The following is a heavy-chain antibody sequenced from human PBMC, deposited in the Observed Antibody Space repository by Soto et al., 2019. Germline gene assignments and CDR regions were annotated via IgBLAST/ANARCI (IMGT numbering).Heavy chain of an antibody. J-gene: IGHJ3*02. V-gene: IGHV4-34*01. Sequence: PSETLSLTCAVYGGSFSGYYWSWIRQPPGKGLEWIGEINHSGSTNYNPSLKSRVTISVDTSKNQFSLKLSSVTAADTAVYYCARGGGNYYGSGSYYRDAFDIWGQGTMVTVSS. CDR1: GGSFSGYY. CDR2: INHSGST. D-gene: IGHD3-10*01. CDR3: ARGGGNYYGSGSYYRDAFDI.